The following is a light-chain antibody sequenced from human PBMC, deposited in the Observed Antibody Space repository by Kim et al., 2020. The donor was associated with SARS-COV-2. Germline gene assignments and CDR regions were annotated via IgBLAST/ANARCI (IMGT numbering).Light chain of an antibody. CDR3: NSRDSSGDHLV. CDR1: NLRSYY. CDR2: GKN. V-gene: IGLV3-19*01. J-gene: IGLJ2*01. Sequence: ALGTTVRITCQGDNLRSYYTGWYQQKPGQAPILVIYGKNNRPSGIPDRFSGSRSGNTASLTITGAQVEDEADYYCNSRDSSGDHLVFGGGTQLTVL.